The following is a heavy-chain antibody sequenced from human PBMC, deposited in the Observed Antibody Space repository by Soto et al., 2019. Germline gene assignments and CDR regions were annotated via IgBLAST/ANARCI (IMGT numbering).Heavy chain of an antibody. J-gene: IGHJ5*02. V-gene: IGHV3-30-3*01. CDR3: TRDRIPAGGPYWYDP. CDR2: ISDAGGTK. D-gene: IGHD6-13*01. Sequence: QVQLVESGGGVVEPGRSLRISCAASGFTFSSYSMHWVRQAPGKGLEWMAVISDAGGTKFYADSVKGRFTISRDNSKNTMYLQMNSLRGEDTAVYYCTRDRIPAGGPYWYDPWGQGTMVTVSS. CDR1: GFTFSSYS.